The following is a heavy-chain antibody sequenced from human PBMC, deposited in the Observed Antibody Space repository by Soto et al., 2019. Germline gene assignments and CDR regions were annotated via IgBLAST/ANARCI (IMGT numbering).Heavy chain of an antibody. D-gene: IGHD5-12*01. Sequence: QVQLVQSGAEVKKPGASVKVSCKASGYTFTSYGISWVRQAPGQGLEWMGWISAYNGNANYAQKLQGRVTMTTDKSTTTAYMELRSLTSDDTAVYYWASGQKYSAYVFDYWGQGTLVTVSS. CDR2: ISAYNGNA. CDR3: ASGQKYSAYVFDY. V-gene: IGHV1-18*01. CDR1: GYTFTSYG. J-gene: IGHJ4*02.